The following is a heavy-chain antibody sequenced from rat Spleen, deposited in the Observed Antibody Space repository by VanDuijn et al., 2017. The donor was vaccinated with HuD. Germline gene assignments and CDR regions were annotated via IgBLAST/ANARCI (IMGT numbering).Heavy chain of an antibody. D-gene: IGHD1-12*02. V-gene: IGHV5-20*01. CDR3: TTDRRYYDDSYVMDA. Sequence: EVQLVESGGGLVQPGRSMKLSCAASGFTFNNYDMAWVRQAPTKGLEWVASISYDGSSTYYRDSVKGRFTISRDNAKSSLYLQMDSLRSDDTATYYCTTDRRYYDDSYVMDAWGQGASVTVSS. J-gene: IGHJ4*01. CDR1: GFTFNNYD. CDR2: ISYDGSST.